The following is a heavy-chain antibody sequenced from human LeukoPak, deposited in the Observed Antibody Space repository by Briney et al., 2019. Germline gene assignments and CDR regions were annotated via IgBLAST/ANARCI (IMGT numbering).Heavy chain of an antibody. V-gene: IGHV3-30*18. J-gene: IGHJ4*02. D-gene: IGHD6-19*01. CDR2: ISYDGTKK. CDR1: GFSFSSDG. CDR3: VKEQSSGYYRVADY. Sequence: PGGSLRLSCAASGFSFSSDGRHWVRRAPGKGLEWVAVISYDGTKKVYRDSVRGRFTISRDNSKNTLYLQMTTLRVEDPAVYHCVKEQSSGYYRVADYWGQGTLVTVSS.